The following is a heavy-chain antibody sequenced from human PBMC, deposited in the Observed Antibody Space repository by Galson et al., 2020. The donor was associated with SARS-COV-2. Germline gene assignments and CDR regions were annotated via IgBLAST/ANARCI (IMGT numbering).Heavy chain of an antibody. Sequence: SETLSLTCTVSGGSISSYYWSWIRQPPGKGLEWIGYIYYSGSTNYNPSLKSRVTISVDTSKNQFSLKLSSVTAADPAVYYCARVGQGYCSSTSCERDYYYMDVWGKGTTVTVSS. D-gene: IGHD2-2*01. J-gene: IGHJ6*03. CDR1: GGSISSYY. V-gene: IGHV4-59*01. CDR2: IYYSGST. CDR3: ARVGQGYCSSTSCERDYYYMDV.